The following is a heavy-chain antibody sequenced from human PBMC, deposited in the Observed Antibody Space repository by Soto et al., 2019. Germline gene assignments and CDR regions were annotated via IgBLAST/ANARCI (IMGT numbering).Heavy chain of an antibody. CDR2: INPDGGGS. V-gene: IGHV1-2*02. Sequence: VQLVQSGAEVKTPGASVTVSCRATGYTFSGYYIHWVRQAPGQGLEWMGWINPDGGGSNFVQKFWGRVTVSSDTSVNTTYMDLRGLKSDDAAVYYCAREGVISPVGRPVHWHFDLWGRGTLVSVSS. J-gene: IGHJ2*01. CDR1: GYTFSGYY. CDR3: AREGVISPVGRPVHWHFDL. D-gene: IGHD2-8*01.